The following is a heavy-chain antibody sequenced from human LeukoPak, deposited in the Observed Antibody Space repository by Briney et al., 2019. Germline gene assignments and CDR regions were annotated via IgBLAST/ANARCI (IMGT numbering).Heavy chain of an antibody. J-gene: IGHJ4*02. CDR3: AREGYSSGWYFDY. D-gene: IGHD6-19*01. V-gene: IGHV3-21*01. CDR2: ISSSSSYI. CDR1: VFTFSSYS. Sequence: GGSLRLSCAASVFTFSSYSMNWVRQAPGKGLEWVSSISSSSSYIYYADSVKGRFTISRDNAKNSLYLQVNSLRAEDTAVYYCAREGYSSGWYFDYWGQGTLVTVSS.